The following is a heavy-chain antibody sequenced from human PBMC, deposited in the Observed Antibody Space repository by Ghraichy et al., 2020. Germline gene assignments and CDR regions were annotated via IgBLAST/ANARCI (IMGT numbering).Heavy chain of an antibody. CDR1: GYTFTSYG. J-gene: IGHJ6*02. CDR3: ARDRVTNWDWGATSGGMDV. V-gene: IGHV1-18*04. D-gene: IGHD7-27*01. CDR2: ISAYNGNT. Sequence: ASVKVSCKASGYTFTSYGISWVRQAPGQGLEWMGWISAYNGNTNYAQKLQGRVTMTTDTSTSTAYMELRSLRSDDTAVYYCARDRVTNWDWGATSGGMDVWGQGTTVTVSS.